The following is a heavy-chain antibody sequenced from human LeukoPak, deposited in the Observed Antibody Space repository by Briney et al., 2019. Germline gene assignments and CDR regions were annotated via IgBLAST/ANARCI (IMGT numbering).Heavy chain of an antibody. CDR1: GFTFSSYS. CDR2: ISSSSSYI. D-gene: IGHD2-15*01. J-gene: IGHJ4*02. CDR3: ASDVVVVVAATMGGDSPGY. Sequence: GRSLRLSCAASGFTFSSYSMNWVRQAPGKGLEWVSSISSSSSYIYYADSVKGRFTISRDNAMNSLYLQMNSLRAEDTAVYYCASDVVVVVAATMGGDSPGYWGQGTLVTVSS. V-gene: IGHV3-21*01.